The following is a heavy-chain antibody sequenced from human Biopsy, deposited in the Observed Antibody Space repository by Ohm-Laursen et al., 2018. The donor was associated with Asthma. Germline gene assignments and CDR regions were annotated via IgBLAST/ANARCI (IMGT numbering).Heavy chain of an antibody. J-gene: IGHJ4*02. CDR1: GGTFSNFA. V-gene: IGHV1-69*13. Sequence: GASVKVSCKAPGGTFSNFAISWVRQAPGQGLEWMGRIIPFYGTATYAQNFQGRLTLTADESTSTAYMELSSLRSEDTAVYFCARDYDGDYVQRHLPLAYWGQGTLVTVSS. CDR3: ARDYDGDYVQRHLPLAY. CDR2: IIPFYGTA. D-gene: IGHD4-17*01.